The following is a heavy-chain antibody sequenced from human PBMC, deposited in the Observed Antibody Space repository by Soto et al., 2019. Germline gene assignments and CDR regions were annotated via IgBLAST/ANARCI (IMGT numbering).Heavy chain of an antibody. J-gene: IGHJ4*02. CDR1: GFTFSSYG. D-gene: IGHD2-15*01. CDR3: AKDRARYCGGGSCYSIFDY. Sequence: VQLVESGGGVVQPGRSLRLSCAASGFTFSSYGMHWVRQAPGKGLEWVAVISYDGSNKYYEDSVKGRFTISRDNSKNTLYLQMNSLRAEDTAVYYCAKDRARYCGGGSCYSIFDYWGQGTLVTVSS. V-gene: IGHV3-30*18. CDR2: ISYDGSNK.